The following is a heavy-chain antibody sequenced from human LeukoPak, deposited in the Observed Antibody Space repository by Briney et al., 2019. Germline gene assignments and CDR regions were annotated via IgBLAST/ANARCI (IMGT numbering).Heavy chain of an antibody. CDR2: IYWDDK. D-gene: IGHD3-9*01. CDR1: GFSLSTSGVG. Sequence: SGPTLVNPTQTLTLTCTFSGFSLSTSGVGVGWTRQPPGKALEWLALIYWDDKRYSPSLKSRLTITKDTSKNQVVLTMTNMDPVDTATYYCAHRPPLRYFDYWGQGTLVTVSS. V-gene: IGHV2-5*01. J-gene: IGHJ4*02. CDR3: AHRPPLRYFDY.